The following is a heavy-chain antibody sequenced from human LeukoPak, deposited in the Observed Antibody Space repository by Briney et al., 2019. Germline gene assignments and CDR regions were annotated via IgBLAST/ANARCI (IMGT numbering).Heavy chain of an antibody. D-gene: IGHD3-22*01. V-gene: IGHV1-18*01. Sequence: ASVKVSCKASGYTFTSYGIGWVRQAPGQGLEWMGWISAYNGNTNYAQKLQGRVTMTTDTSTSTAYMELRSLRSDDTAVYYCASGLDYYDSSGYYSGDAFDIWGQGTMVTVSS. J-gene: IGHJ3*02. CDR1: GYTFTSYG. CDR2: ISAYNGNT. CDR3: ASGLDYYDSSGYYSGDAFDI.